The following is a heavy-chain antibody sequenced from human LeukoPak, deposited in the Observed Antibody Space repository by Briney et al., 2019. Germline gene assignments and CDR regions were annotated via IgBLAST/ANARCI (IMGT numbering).Heavy chain of an antibody. CDR3: ARDLYYGSGSYPDY. CDR1: GYTFTGYY. Sequence: GASVKVSCKASGYTFTGYYLHWVRQAPGQGLEWMGCVNPNSGDTNYAQKFQGSVTMTRDTSISTAYMELSRLRSDDTAVYYCARDLYYGSGSYPDYWGQGTLVTVSS. J-gene: IGHJ4*02. D-gene: IGHD3-10*01. V-gene: IGHV1-2*02. CDR2: VNPNSGDT.